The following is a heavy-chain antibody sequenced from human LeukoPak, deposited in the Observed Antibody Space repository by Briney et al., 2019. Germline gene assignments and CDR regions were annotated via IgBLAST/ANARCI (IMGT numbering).Heavy chain of an antibody. CDR2: INHSGST. J-gene: IGHJ5*02. D-gene: IGHD3-9*01. CDR1: GGSFSGYY. V-gene: IGHV4-34*01. CDR3: ARGLDDILTGFNSKPPLWFDP. Sequence: SETLSLTCAVYGGSFSGYYWSWIRQPPGKGLEWIGEINHSGSTNYNPSLKSRVTISVDTSKNQFSLKLSSVTAADTAVYYCARGLDDILTGFNSKPPLWFDPWGQGTLVTVSS.